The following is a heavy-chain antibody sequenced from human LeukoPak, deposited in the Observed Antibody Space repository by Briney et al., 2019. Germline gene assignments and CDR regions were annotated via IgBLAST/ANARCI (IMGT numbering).Heavy chain of an antibody. Sequence: GGSLRLSCAASGFTFSSDAMHWVRQPPGKGLEWVALISYQGNNKFYADSVKGRFTISRDNSQNTLSLQMNNLVTEDTAVYYCAKSGGPRTGYYGNYFDSWGQGTLVTVSS. J-gene: IGHJ4*02. CDR1: GFTFSSDA. D-gene: IGHD3/OR15-3a*01. V-gene: IGHV3-30-3*02. CDR3: AKSGGPRTGYYGNYFDS. CDR2: ISYQGNNK.